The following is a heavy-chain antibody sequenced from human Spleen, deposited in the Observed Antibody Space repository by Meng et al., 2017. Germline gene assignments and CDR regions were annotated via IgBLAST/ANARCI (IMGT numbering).Heavy chain of an antibody. CDR3: ARSYGSGTYWYFDL. D-gene: IGHD3-10*01. CDR2: IYHTGST. Sequence: QVHAQVSRPGPVPPSETLSLPCTVSGGSVSSGNYYWGWVRQPPGKGLEWIGFIYHTGSTDCNPSLKRRVTISVDTSNNHFSLKLTSVTAADTAVYYCARSYGSGTYWYFDLWGRGTLVTVSS. CDR1: GGSVSSGNYY. V-gene: IGHV4-61*03. J-gene: IGHJ2*01.